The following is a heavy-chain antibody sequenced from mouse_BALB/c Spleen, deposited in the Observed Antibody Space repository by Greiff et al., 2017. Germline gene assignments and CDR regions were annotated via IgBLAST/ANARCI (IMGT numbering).Heavy chain of an antibody. V-gene: IGHV3-8*02. Sequence: EVHLVESGPSLVKPSQSLSLSCSASGYSFTSGYLNWVRKFPGNKLEYMGYISYSGSTYYNPSLKSRISITRDTSKNQYYMQLNSVTTEDTATYYCARGYSYVGAMDYWGQGTSVTVSS. CDR3: ARGYSYVGAMDY. CDR1: GYSFTSGY. J-gene: IGHJ4*01. D-gene: IGHD1-2*01. CDR2: ISYSGST.